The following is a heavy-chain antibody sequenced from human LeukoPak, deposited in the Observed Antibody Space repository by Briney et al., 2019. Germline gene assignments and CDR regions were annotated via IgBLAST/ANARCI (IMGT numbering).Heavy chain of an antibody. CDR1: GFTFSSYS. CDR2: ISSSSSYI. V-gene: IGHV3-21*01. CDR3: ASLRYGGNSFATSDY. D-gene: IGHD4-23*01. J-gene: IGHJ4*02. Sequence: GGSLRLSCAASGFTFSSYSMNWVRQAPGKGLEWVSSISSSSSYIYYADSVKGRFTISRDNAKNSLYLQMNSLRAEDTAVYYCASLRYGGNSFATSDYWGQGTLVTVSS.